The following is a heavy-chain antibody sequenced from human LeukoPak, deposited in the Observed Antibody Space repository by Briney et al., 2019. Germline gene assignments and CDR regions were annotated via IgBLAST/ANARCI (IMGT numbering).Heavy chain of an antibody. J-gene: IGHJ4*02. Sequence: PSETLSLTCAVYGGSFSGYYWGWIRQPPGKGLEWIGSMYYSGNTDYNPSLKSRVTISVDTSNNQFSLKVHSVTAADTAVYYCARTLGWASSRYPFDGWGQGTLVTVSS. V-gene: IGHV4-34*01. CDR1: GGSFSGYY. D-gene: IGHD3-16*02. CDR2: MYYSGNT. CDR3: ARTLGWASSRYPFDG.